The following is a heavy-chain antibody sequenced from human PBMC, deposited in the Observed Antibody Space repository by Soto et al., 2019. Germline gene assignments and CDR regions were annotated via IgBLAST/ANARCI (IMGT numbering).Heavy chain of an antibody. CDR2: INWNGGST. Sequence: GGSLRLSCAASGFTFDDYGMSWVRQAPGKGLEWVSGINWNGGSTGYADSVKGRFTISRDNAKNSLYLQMNSLRAEDTALYHCARVPGSYYYYYYMDVWGKGTTVTVSS. CDR3: ARVPGSYYYYYYMDV. D-gene: IGHD2-15*01. CDR1: GFTFDDYG. V-gene: IGHV3-20*01. J-gene: IGHJ6*03.